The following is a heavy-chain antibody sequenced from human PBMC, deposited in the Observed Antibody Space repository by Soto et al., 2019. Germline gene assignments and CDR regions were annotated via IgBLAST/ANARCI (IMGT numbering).Heavy chain of an antibody. Sequence: GSLRLSCAASGFTFSSFWMHWVRQAPGRGLEWVSRASPDGTSTSYADSVKGRFTITRDNAKNTLYMQMNSLRAEDTAVYYCTRHGPGDYFLFDPWGQGTLVTVSS. CDR2: ASPDGTST. D-gene: IGHD4-17*01. J-gene: IGHJ5*02. CDR1: GFTFSSFW. V-gene: IGHV3-74*01. CDR3: TRHGPGDYFLFDP.